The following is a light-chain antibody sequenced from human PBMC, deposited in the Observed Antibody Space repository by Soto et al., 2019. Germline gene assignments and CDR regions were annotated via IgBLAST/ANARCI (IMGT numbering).Light chain of an antibody. J-gene: IGLJ2*01. V-gene: IGLV2-11*01. CDR3: CSYAGSSSFRVL. CDR1: SSDVGEYSY. Sequence: SVLTQPRSVSGSPGQSVTISCTGTSSDVGEYSYVAWYQQYPGKAPKLIIYDVNKRASGVSDRFSGSKSGNTASLIISGLQAADEAEYYCCCCSYAGSSSFRVLFGGGTQLTVL. CDR2: DVN.